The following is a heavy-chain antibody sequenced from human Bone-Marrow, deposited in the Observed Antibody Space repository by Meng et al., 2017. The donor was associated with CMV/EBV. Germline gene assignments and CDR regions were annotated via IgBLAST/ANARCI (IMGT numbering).Heavy chain of an antibody. V-gene: IGHV3-48*03. Sequence: GGSLRLSCAASGFTFSSYEMNWVRQAPGKGLEWVSYISSSGSTIYYADSVKGRFTISRDNAKNSLYLQMNSLRAEDTAVYYCARDYYNWNIVRYFALWGRGNLVTFSS. CDR3: ARDYYNWNIVRYFAL. CDR1: GFTFSSYE. D-gene: IGHD1-20*01. CDR2: ISSSGSTI. J-gene: IGHJ2*01.